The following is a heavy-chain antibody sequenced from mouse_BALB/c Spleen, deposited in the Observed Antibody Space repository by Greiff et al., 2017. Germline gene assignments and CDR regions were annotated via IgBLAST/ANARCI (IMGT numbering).Heavy chain of an antibody. CDR3: ARRGYYGTGDY. Sequence: QVQLQQPGAELVKPGASVKMSCKASGYTFTSYNMHWVKQTPGQGLEWIGAIYPGNGDTSYNQKFKGKATLTADKSSRTAYMQLSSLTSEDSAVYYCARRGYYGTGDYWGQGTTLTVSS. D-gene: IGHD1-2*01. CDR1: GYTFTSYN. J-gene: IGHJ2*01. V-gene: IGHV1-12*01. CDR2: IYPGNGDT.